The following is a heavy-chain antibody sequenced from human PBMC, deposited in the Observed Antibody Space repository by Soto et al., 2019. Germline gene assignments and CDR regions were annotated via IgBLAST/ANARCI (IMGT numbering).Heavy chain of an antibody. CDR2: MNPNNGNT. CDR3: ARGADNWNDGYWFDP. J-gene: IGHJ5*02. CDR1: GYTFTSXX. Sequence: QVQLVQSGAEVKKPGASVKVSCKASGYTFTSXXXXXXRQATGQGLEWMGRMNPNNGNTAYAQKFQGXVXXXXXXXXXXXXMXLSSLRSEDTAVYYCARGADNWNDGYWFDPWGQGTLVTVSS. V-gene: IGHV1-8*01. D-gene: IGHD1-1*01.